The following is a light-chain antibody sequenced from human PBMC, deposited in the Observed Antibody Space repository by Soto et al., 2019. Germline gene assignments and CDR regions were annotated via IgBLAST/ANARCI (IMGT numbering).Light chain of an antibody. CDR1: SSNSGTNT. V-gene: IGLV1-44*01. CDR3: AAWDDSLNGFFV. Sequence: QSVLTQPPSASGTPGQRITISCSGISSNSGTNTVNWYQQLPGTAPKLLIYNNNQRPSGVPDRISGSKSGTSASLAISGLQSEDEADYYCAAWDDSLNGFFVFGTGTKVTVL. J-gene: IGLJ1*01. CDR2: NNN.